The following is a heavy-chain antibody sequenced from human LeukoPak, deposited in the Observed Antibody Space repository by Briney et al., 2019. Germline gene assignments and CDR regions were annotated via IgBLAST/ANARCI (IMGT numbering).Heavy chain of an antibody. Sequence: GGSLRLSCTASGFIFGDHAMSWVRQAPGKGLEWVGFIRSKAYGGTTEYAASVKGRFTISRDDSEGIAYLQMNSLRIEDTAVYYCARGPIHLWLHNGMDVWGQGTTVIVFS. CDR1: GFIFGDHA. J-gene: IGHJ6*02. CDR3: ARGPIHLWLHNGMDV. D-gene: IGHD5-18*01. V-gene: IGHV3-49*04. CDR2: IRSKAYGGTT.